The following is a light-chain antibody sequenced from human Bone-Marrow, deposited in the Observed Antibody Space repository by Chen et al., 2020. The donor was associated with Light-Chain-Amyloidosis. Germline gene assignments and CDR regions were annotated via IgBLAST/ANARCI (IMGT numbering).Light chain of an antibody. CDR3: QVWDRSSDRPV. Sequence: SYVLTPPSSVLVAPGQTAPIACGGNNIGSTSVHWYQQTPGQAPLLLVYDDSDRPSGIPERLSGSNSGNTATLSISRVEAGDEADYYCQVWDRSSDRPVFGGGTKLTVL. CDR2: DDS. J-gene: IGLJ3*02. V-gene: IGLV3-21*02. CDR1: NIGSTS.